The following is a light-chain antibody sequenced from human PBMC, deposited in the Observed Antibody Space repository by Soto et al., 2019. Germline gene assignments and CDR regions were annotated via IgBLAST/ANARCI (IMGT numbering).Light chain of an antibody. Sequence: QSALTQPPSASGSPGQSVTISCTGTSSDVGGYKYVSWYQHHPGKAPKLMIYEVTQRPSGVPDRFSGSKSGNTASLTVSGLQAEDEADYYCCSYAGSYTYVFGTGTKVTVL. CDR2: EVT. V-gene: IGLV2-8*01. CDR3: CSYAGSYTYV. J-gene: IGLJ1*01. CDR1: SSDVGGYKY.